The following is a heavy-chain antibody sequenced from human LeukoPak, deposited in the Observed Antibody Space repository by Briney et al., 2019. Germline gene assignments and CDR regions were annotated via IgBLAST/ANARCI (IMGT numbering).Heavy chain of an antibody. V-gene: IGHV3-21*01. CDR1: GFTFSSYS. J-gene: IGHJ1*01. Sequence: GGSLRLSCAASGFTFSSYSMNWVRQAPGKGLEWVSSIRSSSSYIYYADSVKGRFTISRDNAKNSLYLQMNSLRAEDTAVYYCARDDIVVVPAAASAEYFQHWGQGTLVTVSS. D-gene: IGHD2-2*01. CDR2: IRSSSSYI. CDR3: ARDDIVVVPAAASAEYFQH.